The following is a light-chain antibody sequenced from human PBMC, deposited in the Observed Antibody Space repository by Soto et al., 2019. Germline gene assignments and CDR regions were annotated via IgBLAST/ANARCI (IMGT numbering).Light chain of an antibody. J-gene: IGKJ1*01. Sequence: IHRTQSPSTLSSSVGCRVAITCRASQSISSWLAWYQQKPGKAPKLLIYKASSLESGVPSRFSGSGSGTEFTLSISSLQPDDFATYYCQQCDSSPWTFGQGTKVDI. V-gene: IGKV1-5*03. CDR2: KAS. CDR1: QSISSW. CDR3: QQCDSSPWT.